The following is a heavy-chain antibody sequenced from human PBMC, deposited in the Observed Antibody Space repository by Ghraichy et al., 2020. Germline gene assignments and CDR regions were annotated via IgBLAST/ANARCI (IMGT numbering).Heavy chain of an antibody. CDR2: ITAAGET. CDR1: GFTFSSHH. D-gene: IGHD3-10*01. Sequence: LSLTCAASGFTFSSHHMHWVRQTTGEGLEWVSGITAAGETYYANSVKGRFTISRENAKNSLYLQVNNLRDGDTAVYYCVRRSAYLDVWGKGTTVTVSS. V-gene: IGHV3-13*01. J-gene: IGHJ6*03. CDR3: VRRSAYLDV.